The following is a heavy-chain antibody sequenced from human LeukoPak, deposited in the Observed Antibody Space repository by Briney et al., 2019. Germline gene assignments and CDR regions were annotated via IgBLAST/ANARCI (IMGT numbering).Heavy chain of an antibody. Sequence: GGSLRLSCEASGFIFSSYSINWVRQAPGKGLEWVSSISSGGTKTYYADSVKGRFTISRDDVKKSVYLQMNSLRVEDTAVYYCARDFLAAGDYWGQGTQVTVSS. CDR3: ARDFLAAGDY. J-gene: IGHJ4*02. CDR1: GFIFSSYS. V-gene: IGHV3-21*01. CDR2: ISSGGTKT. D-gene: IGHD6-13*01.